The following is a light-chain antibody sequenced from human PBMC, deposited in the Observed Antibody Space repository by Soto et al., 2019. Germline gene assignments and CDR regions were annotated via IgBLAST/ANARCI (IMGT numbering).Light chain of an antibody. CDR1: QRVSSSY. J-gene: IGKJ1*01. V-gene: IGKV3-20*01. CDR3: QQYGSSPVT. CDR2: GAS. Sequence: EIVLTQSPGTLSLSPGARATLSCRASQRVSSSYVAWYQQKPGQAPRLLIYGASSRATGSPDRFSGSGSGTDFTLTISRLEPEDFAVYYCQQYGSSPVTFGQGTRVEIK.